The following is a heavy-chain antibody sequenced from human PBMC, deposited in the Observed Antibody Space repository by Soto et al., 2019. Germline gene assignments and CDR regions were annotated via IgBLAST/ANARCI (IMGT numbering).Heavy chain of an antibody. CDR2: VSGGSSHT. CDR3: TKGPSGYYGMDV. D-gene: IGHD3-10*01. CDR1: GFTFSSYV. Sequence: SLRLSCAASGFTFSSYVMSWVRQAPGKGLEWVSTVSGGSSHTYYADSVKGRFTISRDNCRNTLFLQMNSLRAEDTATYYCTKGPSGYYGMDVWGQGSAVTVS. J-gene: IGHJ6*02. V-gene: IGHV3-23*01.